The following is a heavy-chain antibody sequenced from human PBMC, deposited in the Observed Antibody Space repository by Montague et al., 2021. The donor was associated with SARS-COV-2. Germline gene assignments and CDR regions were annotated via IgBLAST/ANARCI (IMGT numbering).Heavy chain of an antibody. D-gene: IGHD3-10*01. CDR2: ISHHGADK. Sequence: SLRLSCAASGFTFSSYAMHWVRQAPGKGLEWVTVISHHGADKYYADSVKGRFITSRDNSKNMVYLQMDSLRAEDTAVYYCARAQYYHGTARPSEVDYWGQGTLVTVSS. CDR3: ARAQYYHGTARPSEVDY. J-gene: IGHJ4*02. V-gene: IGHV3-30*04. CDR1: GFTFSSYA.